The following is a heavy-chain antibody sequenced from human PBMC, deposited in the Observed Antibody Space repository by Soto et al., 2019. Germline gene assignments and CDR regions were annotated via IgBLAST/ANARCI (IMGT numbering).Heavy chain of an antibody. CDR2: IYHSGST. CDR3: ARGRLRISKVWGHGAYGMDV. V-gene: IGHV4-30-2*01. CDR1: GGSISSGGYS. D-gene: IGHD3-10*01. Sequence: PSETLSLTCAVSGGSISSGGYSWGWIRQPPGKGLEWIGYIYHSGSTYYNPSLKSRVTISVDRSKNQFSLKLSSATAADTAVYYCARGRLRISKVWGHGAYGMDVWGQGTTVTVSS. J-gene: IGHJ6*02.